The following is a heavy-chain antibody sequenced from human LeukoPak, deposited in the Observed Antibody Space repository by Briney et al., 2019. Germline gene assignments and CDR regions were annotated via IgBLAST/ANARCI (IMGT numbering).Heavy chain of an antibody. D-gene: IGHD3/OR15-3a*01. V-gene: IGHV1-3*01. J-gene: IGHJ6*02. CDR1: GYSFSSYV. Sequence: GASVKVSCKASGYSFSSYVMHWVRQAPGQRLEWMGWINAGNGKAKYSQKNQGRVTLTTDTSASTVYMDLSSLTTEDTAVYYCARGVDWLLLGIYGMDVWGQGTTVTVSS. CDR2: INAGNGKA. CDR3: ARGVDWLLLGIYGMDV.